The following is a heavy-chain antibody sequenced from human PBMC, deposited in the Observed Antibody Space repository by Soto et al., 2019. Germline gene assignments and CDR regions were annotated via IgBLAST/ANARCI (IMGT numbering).Heavy chain of an antibody. Sequence: WATLSLTCTVSGGSISSYYWSWIRQPPGKGLEWIGYIYYSGSTNYNPSLKSRVTIAVDTSKNQFSLKLSSVTAADTAVYYCARVGTAAVPDSFDPWGQGTLVTVSS. V-gene: IGHV4-59*01. CDR2: IYYSGST. D-gene: IGHD6-13*01. CDR3: ARVGTAAVPDSFDP. J-gene: IGHJ5*02. CDR1: GGSISSYY.